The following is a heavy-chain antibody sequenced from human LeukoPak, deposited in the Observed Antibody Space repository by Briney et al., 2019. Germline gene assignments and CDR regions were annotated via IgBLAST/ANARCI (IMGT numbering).Heavy chain of an antibody. V-gene: IGHV1-18*04. CDR1: GYTFINYG. Sequence: ASMKVSCKASGYTFINYGFSWVRQARGQGLEWMGWISAYHGNTNYLQKFQGRVTMTTDTSTNTVYMELRSLRSDDTAVYYCARVSTNSRVAGYDPQWYFDLWGRGTPVTVS. CDR3: ARVSTNSRVAGYDPQWYFDL. CDR2: ISAYHGNT. D-gene: IGHD5-12*01. J-gene: IGHJ2*01.